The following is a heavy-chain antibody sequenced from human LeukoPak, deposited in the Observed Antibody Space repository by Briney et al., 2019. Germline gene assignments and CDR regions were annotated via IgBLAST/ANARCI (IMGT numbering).Heavy chain of an antibody. Sequence: QTGGSLRLSCAASGFTFSSYEMNWVRQAPGKGLEWVAYISQSGDNKDYADSVKGRFTISRDNAKNSLHLQMNSLRAEDTALYYCTREGSTSGFFWWGQGTLVTVSS. J-gene: IGHJ4*02. CDR3: TREGSTSGFFW. CDR2: ISQSGDNK. CDR1: GFTFSSYE. D-gene: IGHD5-12*01. V-gene: IGHV3-48*03.